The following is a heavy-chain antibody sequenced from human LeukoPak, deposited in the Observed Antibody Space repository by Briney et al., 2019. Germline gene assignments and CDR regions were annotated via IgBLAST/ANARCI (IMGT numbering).Heavy chain of an antibody. V-gene: IGHV4-34*01. Sequence: SETLSLTCAVYGGSFSGYYWSWIRQPPGKGLEWIGEINHSGSTNYNPSLKSRVTISVDTSKNQFSLKLSSVTAADTAVYYCARHRYRIAAAGTRRGWFDPWGQGTLVTVSS. CDR2: INHSGST. D-gene: IGHD6-13*01. CDR3: ARHRYRIAAAGTRRGWFDP. J-gene: IGHJ5*02. CDR1: GGSFSGYY.